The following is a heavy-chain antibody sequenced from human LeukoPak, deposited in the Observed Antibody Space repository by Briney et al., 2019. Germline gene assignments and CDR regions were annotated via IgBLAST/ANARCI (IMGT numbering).Heavy chain of an antibody. CDR2: IIPIFGTA. Sequence: TVKVSCKASGGTFSSYAISWVRQAPGQGLEWMGRIIPIFGTANYAQKFQGRVTITTDESTSTAYMELSSLRSEDTAVYYCARERRSSWYYFDYWGQGTLVTVSS. V-gene: IGHV1-69*05. CDR1: GGTFSSYA. D-gene: IGHD6-13*01. J-gene: IGHJ4*02. CDR3: ARERRSSWYYFDY.